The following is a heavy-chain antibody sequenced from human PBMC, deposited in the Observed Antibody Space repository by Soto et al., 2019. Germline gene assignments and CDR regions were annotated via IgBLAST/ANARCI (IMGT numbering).Heavy chain of an antibody. CDR3: SSQDCSGDACQHPK. Sequence: ELQLVESGGGLVQPGGSLKLSCAASGFPFSGSVIHWVRQASGKGREWVGHIGRKANNYATTYAASVTGRFSIFREESENTADLQMISLKTEDTAVYDCSSQDCSGDACQHPKWGQGTLVTVSS. CDR2: IGRKANNYAT. J-gene: IGHJ4*02. D-gene: IGHD2-15*01. V-gene: IGHV3-73*02. CDR1: GFPFSGSV.